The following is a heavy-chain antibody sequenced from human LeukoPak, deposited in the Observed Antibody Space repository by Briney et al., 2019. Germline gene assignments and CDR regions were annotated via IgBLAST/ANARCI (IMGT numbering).Heavy chain of an antibody. CDR2: ISSSSSYT. Sequence: GGSLRLSCAASGFTFSDYYMNWIRQAPGKGLEGGSYISSSSSYTTYADSVKGRFTISRDNAKNSLYLQMNSLRAEDPAVYSCASAGPVAGFRFFDYWGQGTLVTVSS. D-gene: IGHD6-19*01. CDR3: ASAGPVAGFRFFDY. CDR1: GFTFSDYY. V-gene: IGHV3-11*03. J-gene: IGHJ4*02.